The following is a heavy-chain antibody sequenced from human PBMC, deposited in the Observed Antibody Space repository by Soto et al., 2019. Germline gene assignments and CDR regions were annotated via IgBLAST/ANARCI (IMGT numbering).Heavy chain of an antibody. J-gene: IGHJ6*02. CDR1: GYTFSTYA. D-gene: IGHD1-1*01. CDR2: LNGGTGQT. CDR3: ARGKGMEENYYYYGMDI. Sequence: GASVKVSCKASGYTFSTYAIHWVRQAPGQSLEWMGWLNGGTGQTRYSQRFQDRVTITRDTSASTAYMEVSSLRPEDTAVYYCARGKGMEENYYYYGMDIWAQGTTVTVS. V-gene: IGHV1-3*01.